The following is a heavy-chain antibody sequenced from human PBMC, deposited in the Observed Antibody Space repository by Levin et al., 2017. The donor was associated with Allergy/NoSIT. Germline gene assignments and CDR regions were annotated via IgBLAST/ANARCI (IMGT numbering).Heavy chain of an antibody. J-gene: IGHJ6*02. CDR3: ASGLLWFGGGGMDV. Sequence: PSETLSLTCTVSGGSISSYYWSWIRQPPGKGLEWIGYIYYSGSTNYNPSLKSRVTISVDTSKNQFSLKLSSVTAADTAVYYCASGLLWFGGGGMDVWGQGTTVTVSS. D-gene: IGHD3-10*01. CDR1: GGSISSYY. CDR2: IYYSGST. V-gene: IGHV4-59*01.